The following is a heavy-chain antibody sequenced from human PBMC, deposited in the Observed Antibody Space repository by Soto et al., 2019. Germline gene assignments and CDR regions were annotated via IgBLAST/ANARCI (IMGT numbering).Heavy chain of an antibody. D-gene: IGHD2-15*01. CDR3: ARGRTPLDF. V-gene: IGHV4-59*01. CDR1: GGSISSYY. J-gene: IGHJ4*02. CDR2: IYNTGRT. Sequence: SETLSLTCAVSGGSISSYYWSWIRQTPGKGLEWIGYIYNTGRTNYNPSLTSRVTISLDMSKNQFSLNLSSVTAADTAMYFCARGRTPLDFWGQGTQVTVSS.